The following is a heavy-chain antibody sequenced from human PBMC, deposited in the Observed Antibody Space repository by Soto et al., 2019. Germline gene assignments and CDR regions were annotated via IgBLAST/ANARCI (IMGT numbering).Heavy chain of an antibody. D-gene: IGHD2-2*01. Sequence: SETLSLTCTVSGGSISNDEYYWGWIRQPPGKGLEWIGYINYSGRTFYNPSLENRLAISVDTSKNQFSLKLSSVTAADTAVYYCARSGYCSSTSCHRPGFDPWGQGTLVTVS. V-gene: IGHV4-30-4*01. CDR3: ARSGYCSSTSCHRPGFDP. CDR2: INYSGRT. CDR1: GGSISNDEYY. J-gene: IGHJ5*02.